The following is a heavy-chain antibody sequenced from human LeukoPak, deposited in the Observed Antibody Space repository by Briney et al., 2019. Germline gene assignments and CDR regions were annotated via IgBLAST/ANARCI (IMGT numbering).Heavy chain of an antibody. V-gene: IGHV3-74*01. CDR1: GFNLNSFW. Sequence: PGGSLRLSCSASGFNLNSFWMHWVRQAPGKGLVWVSRINSDGRSTTYADSVKGRYTISRDNTKNTLHLQMTSLRVEDTAVYYCAREGLGDGFDIWGQGTMVTVSS. D-gene: IGHD3/OR15-3a*01. CDR2: INSDGRST. CDR3: AREGLGDGFDI. J-gene: IGHJ3*02.